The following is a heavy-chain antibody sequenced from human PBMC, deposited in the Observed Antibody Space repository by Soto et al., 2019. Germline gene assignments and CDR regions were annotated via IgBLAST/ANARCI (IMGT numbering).Heavy chain of an antibody. V-gene: IGHV3-48*03. CDR2: ISSSGSTI. CDR3: ARVNGWELLDY. Sequence: GGSLRLSCAASGFTFSSYEMNWVRQAPGKGLEWVSYISSSGSTIYYADSVKGRFTTSRDNAKNSLYLQMNSLRAEDTAVYYCARVNGWELLDYWGQGTLVTVSS. CDR1: GFTFSSYE. D-gene: IGHD1-26*01. J-gene: IGHJ4*02.